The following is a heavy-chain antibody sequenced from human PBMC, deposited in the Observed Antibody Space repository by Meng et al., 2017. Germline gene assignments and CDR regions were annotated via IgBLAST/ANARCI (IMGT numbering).Heavy chain of an antibody. Sequence: HLQLQESGPGLVKPSRTLSLTCTVSGGSISSSSYYWGWIRQPPGKGLEWIGSIYYSGSTYYNPSLKSRVTISVDTSKNQFSLKLSSVTAADTAVYYCASLRIAVAGINWFDPWGQGTLVTVSS. CDR3: ASLRIAVAGINWFDP. V-gene: IGHV4-39*07. J-gene: IGHJ5*02. CDR2: IYYSGST. D-gene: IGHD6-19*01. CDR1: GGSISSSSYY.